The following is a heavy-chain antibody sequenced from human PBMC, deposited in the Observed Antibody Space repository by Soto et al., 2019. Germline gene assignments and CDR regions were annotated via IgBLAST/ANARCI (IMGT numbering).Heavy chain of an antibody. Sequence: PGGSLRLSCAASGFTFSSYAMHWVRQAPGKGLEWVAVISYDGSNKYYADSVKGRFTISRDNSKNTLYLQMNSLRAEDTAVYYCAREYWNYVYYYYYGMDVWGQGTTVTV. J-gene: IGHJ6*02. CDR2: ISYDGSNK. V-gene: IGHV3-30-3*01. CDR1: GFTFSSYA. D-gene: IGHD1-7*01. CDR3: AREYWNYVYYYYYGMDV.